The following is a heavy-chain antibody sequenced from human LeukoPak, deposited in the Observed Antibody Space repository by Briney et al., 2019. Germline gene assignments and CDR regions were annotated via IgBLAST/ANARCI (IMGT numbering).Heavy chain of an antibody. CDR3: ATSYRGYLDFYYYGMDV. D-gene: IGHD2-15*01. CDR2: MNPINGNT. J-gene: IGHJ6*02. V-gene: IGHV1-8*01. Sequence: GASVKVSCKASGYTFTSYDINWVRQATGQGLEWMGWMNPINGNTGYAQRFQGRVTMTEDTSTDTAYMELSSLRSDDTAVYFCATSYRGYLDFYYYGMDVWGQGTTVTVSS. CDR1: GYTFTSYD.